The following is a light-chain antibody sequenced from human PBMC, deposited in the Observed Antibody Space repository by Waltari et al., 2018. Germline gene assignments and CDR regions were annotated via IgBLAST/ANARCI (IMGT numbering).Light chain of an antibody. V-gene: IGLV1-44*01. Sequence: QSVLTQQPSAHGTPGQRVTISCSGSNSNGAGPSLNWYQQLPGTAPKLLIYNGDQRPSGVPDRFSGSKSATSASLAISDLQSEDEADYYCAAWDDRLKGWVFGGGTKVTVL. CDR1: NSNGAGPS. CDR2: NGD. J-gene: IGLJ3*02. CDR3: AAWDDRLKGWV.